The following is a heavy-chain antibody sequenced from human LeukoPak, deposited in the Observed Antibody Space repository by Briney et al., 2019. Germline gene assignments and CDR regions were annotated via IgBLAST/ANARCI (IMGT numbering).Heavy chain of an antibody. CDR1: GGTFTSYA. J-gene: IGHJ5*02. CDR2: VIPIFGTA. D-gene: IGHD3-3*01. Sequence: SVKVSCKTSGGTFTSYAISWVRQAPGQGLEWMGGVIPIFGTANYAQKFQGRVTITTDESTSTAYMELSSLRSEATDVSYCARAGITIFGVVIIQDWFDPWGQGTLVTVAS. CDR3: ARAGITIFGVVIIQDWFDP. V-gene: IGHV1-69*05.